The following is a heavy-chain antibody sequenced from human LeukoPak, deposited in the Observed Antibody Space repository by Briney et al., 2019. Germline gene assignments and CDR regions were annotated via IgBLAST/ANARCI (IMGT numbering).Heavy chain of an antibody. CDR1: GFTFSSYA. J-gene: IGHJ4*02. V-gene: IGHV3-23*01. Sequence: GGSLRLSCAASGFTFSSYAMSWVRQAPGKGLEWVSAISGSGGSTYYADSVKGRFTISGDNSKNTLYLQMNSLRAEDTAVYYCAKGPGYGDYYYFDYWGQGTLVTVSS. CDR3: AKGPGYGDYYYFDY. D-gene: IGHD4-17*01. CDR2: ISGSGGST.